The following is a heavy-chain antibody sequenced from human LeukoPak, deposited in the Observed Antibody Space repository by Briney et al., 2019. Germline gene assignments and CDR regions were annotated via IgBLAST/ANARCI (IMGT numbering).Heavy chain of an antibody. Sequence: SETLSLTCTVSGGSISSYYWSWIRQPPGKGLEWLGYIYYSGSTNYNPSLKSRVTISVDTSKNQFSLKLSSVTAADTAVYYCARWADCSSTSCYIGAWFDPWGQGTLVTVSS. J-gene: IGHJ5*02. D-gene: IGHD2-2*02. CDR1: GGSISSYY. CDR2: IYYSGST. V-gene: IGHV4-59*01. CDR3: ARWADCSSTSCYIGAWFDP.